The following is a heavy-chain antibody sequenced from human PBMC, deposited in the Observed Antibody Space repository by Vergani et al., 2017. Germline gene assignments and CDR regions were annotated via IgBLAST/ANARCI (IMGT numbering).Heavy chain of an antibody. CDR3: ARDQYYDYVWGSYRPNWFDP. V-gene: IGHV1-69-2*01. D-gene: IGHD3-16*02. CDR1: GYTLTDYW. CDR2: VDPEDGET. J-gene: IGHJ5*02. Sequence: DVQLVQSGAEVKKPGTTVKISCKVSGYTLTDYWMHWVQQAPGKGLEWMGAVDPEDGETVYAEKFQARVTITADTSRDTVYLEVTSLKSDDTAVYYCARDQYYDYVWGSYRPNWFDPWGQGTLVTVSS.